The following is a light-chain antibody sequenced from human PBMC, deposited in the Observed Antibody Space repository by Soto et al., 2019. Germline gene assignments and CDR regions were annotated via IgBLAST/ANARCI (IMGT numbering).Light chain of an antibody. CDR3: AAWDDSLKAML. V-gene: IGLV1-44*01. Sequence: QSVLTQPPSASGTPGQTVTISCSGSGSNIGENAVNWYQHLPGTAPQLLLYSNALRPSGVPHRFSGSKSGTAGSLAISGLQSEDEAHYCCAAWDDSLKAMLFGGGTKLTVL. CDR2: SNA. J-gene: IGLJ3*02. CDR1: GSNIGENA.